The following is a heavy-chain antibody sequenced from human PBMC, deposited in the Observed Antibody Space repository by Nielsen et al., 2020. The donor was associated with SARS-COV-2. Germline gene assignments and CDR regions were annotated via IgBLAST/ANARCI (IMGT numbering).Heavy chain of an antibody. CDR1: GYTFTGHY. J-gene: IGHJ5*01. Sequence: ACVEVSCKASGYTFTGHYIHWVRQAPGQGLEWVGRINPNSAGTNYAQRFKGRVTLTTDTSISTAYMEMSRLRSDDTAVYYCARDSRNYGFNWFDSWGQGTLVTVSS. V-gene: IGHV1-2*06. CDR2: INPNSAGT. D-gene: IGHD1-7*01. CDR3: ARDSRNYGFNWFDS.